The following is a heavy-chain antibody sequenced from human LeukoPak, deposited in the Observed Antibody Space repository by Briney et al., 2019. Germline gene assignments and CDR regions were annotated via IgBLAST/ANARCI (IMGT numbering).Heavy chain of an antibody. V-gene: IGHV3-21*01. CDR1: GFTFNNYA. CDR2: ISSSSSYI. D-gene: IGHD3-22*01. CDR3: ARERDYSSGYYVVDY. J-gene: IGHJ4*02. Sequence: GGSLRLSCAASGFTFNNYAMSWVRQAPGKGLEWVSSISSSSSYIYYADSVKGRFTISRDNAKNSLYLQMNSLRAEDTAVYYCARERDYSSGYYVVDYWGQGTMVTVSS.